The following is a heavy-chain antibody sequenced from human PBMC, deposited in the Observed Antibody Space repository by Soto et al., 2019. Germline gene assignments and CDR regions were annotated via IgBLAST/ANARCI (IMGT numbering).Heavy chain of an antibody. V-gene: IGHV4-59*01. CDR3: ARVETTANTDAGYFNGMDV. CDR2: IYYSGST. CDR1: GASISDYY. Sequence: SETLSLTCTVSGASISDYYWSWIRQPPGEGLEWIGYIYYSGSTSYDPSLKSRVTIPLDMSKNQFSLKLSSVTAADTAVYYCARVETTANTDAGYFNGMDVWGQGTTVTVSS. J-gene: IGHJ6*02. D-gene: IGHD4-17*01.